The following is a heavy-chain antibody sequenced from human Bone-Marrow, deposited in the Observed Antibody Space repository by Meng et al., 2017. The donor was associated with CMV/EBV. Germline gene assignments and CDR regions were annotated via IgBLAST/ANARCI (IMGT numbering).Heavy chain of an antibody. J-gene: IGHJ6*01. V-gene: IGHV3-30*02. CDR1: GFTFSSYG. Sequence: GESLKISCAASGFTFSSYGMHWVRQAPGKGLEWVAFIRYDGSNKYYADSVKGRFTISRDNSKNTLYLQMNSLRAEDTSVYYCAKDVLWRPAAILPYYNYGMDVWGQGTTVTGSS. CDR3: AKDVLWRPAAILPYYNYGMDV. D-gene: IGHD2-2*01. CDR2: IRYDGSNK.